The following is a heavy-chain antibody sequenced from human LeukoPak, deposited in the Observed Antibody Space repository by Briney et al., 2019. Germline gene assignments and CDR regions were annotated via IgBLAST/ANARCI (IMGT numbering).Heavy chain of an antibody. V-gene: IGHV4-34*01. CDR2: INHSGST. J-gene: IGHJ4*02. CDR1: GGSFSGYY. D-gene: IGHD3-10*01. CDR3: ARVDGSGSYYNSGKPYYFDY. Sequence: SETLSLTCAVYGGSFSGYYWSWIRQPPGKGLEWIGEINHSGSTNYNPSLKSRVTISVDTSKNQFSLKLSSVTAADTAVYYCARVDGSGSYYNSGKPYYFDYWGQGTLVTVSS.